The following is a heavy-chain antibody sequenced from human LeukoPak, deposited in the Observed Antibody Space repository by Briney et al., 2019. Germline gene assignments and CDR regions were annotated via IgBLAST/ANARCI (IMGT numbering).Heavy chain of an antibody. V-gene: IGHV4-4*02. D-gene: IGHD2-15*01. J-gene: IGHJ3*02. CDR3: AREIYCSGGSCLARGDAFDI. Sequence: PSGTLSLTCAVSGGSISSSNWWSWVRQPPGKGLEWIGEIYHGGSTNYNPSLKSRVTISVDKSKNQFSLKLSSVTAADTAVYYCAREIYCSGGSCLARGDAFDIWGQGTMVTVSS. CDR1: GGSISSSNW. CDR2: IYHGGST.